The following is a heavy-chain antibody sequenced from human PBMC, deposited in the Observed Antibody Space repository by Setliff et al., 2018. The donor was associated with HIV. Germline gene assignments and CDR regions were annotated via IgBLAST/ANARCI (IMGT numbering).Heavy chain of an antibody. D-gene: IGHD2-2*01. CDR2: IIHTGSI. Sequence: SETLSLTCAVYGGSFSGYYWSWIRQPPGKGLEWIGEIIHTGSINYNPSLKSRVTISVDTSKNQFSLRLSSVAAADTAVYYCARGRSCSSSSCYLVYYYYYGMDVWGHGSTVTVSS. V-gene: IGHV4-34*01. J-gene: IGHJ6*02. CDR1: GGSFSGYY. CDR3: ARGRSCSSSSCYLVYYYYYGMDV.